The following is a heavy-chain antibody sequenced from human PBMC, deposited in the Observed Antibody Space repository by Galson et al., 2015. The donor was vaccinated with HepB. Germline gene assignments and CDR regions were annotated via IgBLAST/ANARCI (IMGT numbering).Heavy chain of an antibody. V-gene: IGHV3-23*01. D-gene: IGHD3-10*01. CDR3: AKVPRNIFTIVRAVIIAYFDP. CDR1: GFTFNNYA. CDR2: ITGSGDKT. J-gene: IGHJ4*02. Sequence: SLRLSCAASGFTFNNYAISWVRHAPGKGLEWVSAITGSGDKTYYGDSVKGRFTVSRDNSRNTLYLQMNCLRAEDTALYYCAKVPRNIFTIVRAVIIAYFDPWREGTLLTVSS.